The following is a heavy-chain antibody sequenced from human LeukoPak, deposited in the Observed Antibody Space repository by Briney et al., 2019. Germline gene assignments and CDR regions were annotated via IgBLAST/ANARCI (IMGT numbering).Heavy chain of an antibody. V-gene: IGHV3-48*03. CDR3: ARDLRAITMVRGVPYYYYYGMDV. CDR2: ISSSGSTI. J-gene: IGHJ6*02. Sequence: GGSLRLSCAASGFTFSSYEMNWVRQAPGKGLEWVSYISSSGSTIYYADSVKGRFTISRDNAKNSLYLQMNSLRAEDTAVYYCARDLRAITMVRGVPYYYYYGMDVWGQGTTVTVSS. D-gene: IGHD3-10*01. CDR1: GFTFSSYE.